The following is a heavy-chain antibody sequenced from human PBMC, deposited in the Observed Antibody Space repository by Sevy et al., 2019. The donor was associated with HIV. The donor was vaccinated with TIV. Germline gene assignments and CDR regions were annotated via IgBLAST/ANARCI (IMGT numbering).Heavy chain of an antibody. J-gene: IGHJ4*02. Sequence: GGSLRLSCAASGFTFSSFGMHWVRQVPGKGLEWVSFISYDGSDKRYVDSVKGRFTNSRDSSKNTPYLQMNSLRGEDTAVYYCAKDGHPYYASESYMYYFDYWGQGALVTVSS. CDR1: GFTFSSFG. CDR3: AKDGHPYYASESYMYYFDY. D-gene: IGHD3-10*01. V-gene: IGHV3-30*18. CDR2: ISYDGSDK.